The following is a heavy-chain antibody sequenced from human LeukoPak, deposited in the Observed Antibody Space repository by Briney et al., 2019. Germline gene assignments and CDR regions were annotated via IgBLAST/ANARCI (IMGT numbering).Heavy chain of an antibody. D-gene: IGHD3-10*01. CDR2: IYHSGSS. CDR3: VRGSTYLDY. Sequence: SETLSLTCTVSGYSISSGYYWGWVRQPPGKGLEWIGSIYHSGSSSYNSSLKSRVTMSIDMYKNQISLRLSSVTAADTAVYYCVRGSTYLDYWGRGTSVTVSS. CDR1: GYSISSGYY. V-gene: IGHV4-38-2*02. J-gene: IGHJ4*02.